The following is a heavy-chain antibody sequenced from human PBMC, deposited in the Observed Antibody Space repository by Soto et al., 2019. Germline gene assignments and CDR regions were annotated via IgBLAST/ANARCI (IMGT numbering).Heavy chain of an antibody. D-gene: IGHD5-12*01. V-gene: IGHV3-11*01. CDR3: ARERAPDIRFDS. J-gene: IGHJ5*01. CDR2: ISGRSDVI. Sequence: QVHLVESGGGLVKPGGSLRLSCAASGFSISDFYMSWVRQIPGKGLEWISYISGRSDVIHYVDSVKGRFTVSRDNARNSVLLQMDSLRAEDSGIYFCARERAPDIRFDSWGQGTLVTVSS. CDR1: GFSISDFY.